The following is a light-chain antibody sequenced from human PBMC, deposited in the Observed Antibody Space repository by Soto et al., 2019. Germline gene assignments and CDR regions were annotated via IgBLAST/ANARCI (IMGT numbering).Light chain of an antibody. CDR3: QQYNNWPPIT. Sequence: VLTQSPGTLSLSPGERAALSCRASESVSSYLAWYQQKPGQAPRLLIYDASTRATGIPARFSGSGSGTEFALTISSLQSEDFAVYYCQQYNNWPPITFGQGTRLEI. CDR2: DAS. J-gene: IGKJ5*01. V-gene: IGKV3-15*01. CDR1: ESVSSY.